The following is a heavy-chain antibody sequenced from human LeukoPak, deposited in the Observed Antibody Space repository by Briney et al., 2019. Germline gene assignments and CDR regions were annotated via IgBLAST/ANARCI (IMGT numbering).Heavy chain of an antibody. CDR1: GYTFTGYF. J-gene: IGHJ6*03. D-gene: IGHD3-3*01. CDR2: INPNSGGT. CDR3: ARDLRFLGWYYYYYYMDV. V-gene: IGHV1-2*02. Sequence: ASVKVSCKASGYTFTGYFLHWVRQAPGPGLEWMGWINPNSGGTNYAKTVHARLTITRDTSISTAYMELSRLRSDDTAVYYCARDLRFLGWYYYYYYMDVWGKGTTVTVSS.